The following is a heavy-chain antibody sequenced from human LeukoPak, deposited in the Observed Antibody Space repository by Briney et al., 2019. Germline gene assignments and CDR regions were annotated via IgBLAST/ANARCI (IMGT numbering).Heavy chain of an antibody. CDR3: ASVDTAMVPDY. V-gene: IGHV4-39*01. J-gene: IGHJ4*02. CDR1: GGSISSSSYY. CDR2: IYYSGST. Sequence: SETLSLTCAVSGGSISSSSYYWGWIRQPPGKGLEWIGSIYYSGSTYYNPSLKSRVTISVDTSKNQFSLKLSSVTAADTAVYYCASVDTAMVPDYWGQGTLVTVSS. D-gene: IGHD5-18*01.